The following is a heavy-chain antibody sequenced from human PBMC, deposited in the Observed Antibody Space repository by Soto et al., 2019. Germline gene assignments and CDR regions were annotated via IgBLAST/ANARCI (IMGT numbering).Heavy chain of an antibody. CDR2: IYYSGST. V-gene: IGHV4-39*01. D-gene: IGHD6-19*01. CDR1: GGSISSSSYY. Sequence: KASETLSLTCTVSGGSISSSSYYWGWIRQPPGKGLEWIGSIYYSGSTYYNPSLKSRVTISVDTSKNQFSLKLSSVTAADTAVYYCARVIAVAVNFDYWGQGTLVTVSS. CDR3: ARVIAVAVNFDY. J-gene: IGHJ4*02.